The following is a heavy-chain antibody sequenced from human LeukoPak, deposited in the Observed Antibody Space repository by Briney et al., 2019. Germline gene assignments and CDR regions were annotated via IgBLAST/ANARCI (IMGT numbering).Heavy chain of an antibody. CDR2: IYYSGST. V-gene: IGHV4-59*08. Sequence: SETLSLTCTVSGGSISNYYWTWIRQPPGKGLEWIGHIYYSGSTNYNPSLKSRVTISLDTSKNQFSLKLRSVTAADTAGYYCASARSPNWFDPWGQGTLVTVSS. CDR1: GGSISNYY. J-gene: IGHJ5*02. CDR3: ASARSPNWFDP. D-gene: IGHD2-15*01.